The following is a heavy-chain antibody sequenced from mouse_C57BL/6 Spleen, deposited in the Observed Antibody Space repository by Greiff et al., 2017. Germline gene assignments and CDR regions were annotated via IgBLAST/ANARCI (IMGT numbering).Heavy chain of an antibody. CDR2: INPNNGGT. D-gene: IGHD1-1*01. CDR1: GYTFTDYY. CDR3: ARGEVTTVENAMDY. V-gene: IGHV1-26*01. J-gene: IGHJ4*01. Sequence: EVQLHQSGPELVKPGASVKISCKASGYTFTDYYMNWVKQSHGKSLEWIGDINPNNGGTSYNQKFKGKATLTVDKSSSTAYMELRSLTSEDSAVYYCARGEVTTVENAMDYWGQGTSVTVSS.